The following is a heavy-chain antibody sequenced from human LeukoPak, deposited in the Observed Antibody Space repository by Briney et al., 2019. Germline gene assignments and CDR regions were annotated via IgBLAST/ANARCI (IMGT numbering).Heavy chain of an antibody. CDR3: ARDANPIAAATYNWFDP. Sequence: SENLSLTCAVSGGSISSDYFWIWIRQHPGKGLEWIGYIHYSGSTYSNPSLKSRVNMSVDTSKNQFSLKLRSVTDADTAVYYCARDANPIAAATYNWFDPWGQGTLVIVSS. D-gene: IGHD6-25*01. J-gene: IGHJ5*02. V-gene: IGHV4-31*11. CDR1: GGSISSDYF. CDR2: IHYSGST.